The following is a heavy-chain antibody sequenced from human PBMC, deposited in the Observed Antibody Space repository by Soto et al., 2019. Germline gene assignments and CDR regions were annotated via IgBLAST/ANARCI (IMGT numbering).Heavy chain of an antibody. J-gene: IGHJ4*02. CDR2: ISGSDGKT. CDR1: GFSFGSYA. Sequence: GGSLRLSCAASGFSFGSYALSWVRQAPGKGLGWVSTISGSDGKTFYADSVKGRFSISRDTSQNTLYLQMNSLRADDTAIYYCARWSYLDYWGQGTRVTVSS. D-gene: IGHD3-3*01. CDR3: ARWSYLDY. V-gene: IGHV3-23*01.